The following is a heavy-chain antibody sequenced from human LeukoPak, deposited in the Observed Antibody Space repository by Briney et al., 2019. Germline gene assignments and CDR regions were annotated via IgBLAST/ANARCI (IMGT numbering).Heavy chain of an antibody. CDR3: ARAAYSGSYRSDY. J-gene: IGHJ4*02. CDR1: GGSVSSGSYY. Sequence: SETLSLTCTVSGGSVSSGSYYWSWIRQPPGKGLEWIGYIYYSGSTNYNPSLKSRVTISVDTSKNQFSLKLSSVTAADTAVYYCARAAYSGSYRSDYWGQGTLVTVSS. CDR2: IYYSGST. D-gene: IGHD1-26*01. V-gene: IGHV4-61*01.